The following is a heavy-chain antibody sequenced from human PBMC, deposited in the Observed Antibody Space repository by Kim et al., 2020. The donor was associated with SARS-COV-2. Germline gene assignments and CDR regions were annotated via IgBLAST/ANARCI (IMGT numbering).Heavy chain of an antibody. V-gene: IGHV3-23*01. CDR3: AKTMVRGAAFDY. Sequence: YSADSVRGRFTISRDDYKNTLYLQMNSLGAEDTAVYYCAKTMVRGAAFDYWGQGTLVTVSS. D-gene: IGHD3-10*01. J-gene: IGHJ4*02.